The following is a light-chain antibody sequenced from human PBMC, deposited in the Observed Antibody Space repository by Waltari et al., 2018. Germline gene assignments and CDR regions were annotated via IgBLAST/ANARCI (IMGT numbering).Light chain of an antibody. V-gene: IGKV1-27*01. CDR1: QDISNS. Sequence: DIQMTQSPSSLSASVGDRVNITCRASQDISNSLAWYQQKPGKVPKLLISAASTLQSGVPSRFSGSGSGTDFTLTIGSLQPEDVATYYCQKYNSVPYTFGQGTKLEIK. CDR2: AAS. CDR3: QKYNSVPYT. J-gene: IGKJ2*01.